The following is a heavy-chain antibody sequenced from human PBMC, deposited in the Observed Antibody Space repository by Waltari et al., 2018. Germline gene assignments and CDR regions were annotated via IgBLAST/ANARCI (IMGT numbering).Heavy chain of an antibody. CDR2: INHSGST. D-gene: IGHD2-8*01. J-gene: IGHJ4*02. V-gene: IGHV4-34*01. Sequence: QVQLQQWGAGLLKPSENLSLTCAVYGGSFSGYYWSWIRQPPGKGLEWIGEINHSGSTNYNPSLKSRFTISVDTSKNQFSLKLSSVTAADTAVYYCARARTNGVCSHCIDYWGQGTLVTVSS. CDR3: ARARTNGVCSHCIDY. CDR1: GGSFSGYY.